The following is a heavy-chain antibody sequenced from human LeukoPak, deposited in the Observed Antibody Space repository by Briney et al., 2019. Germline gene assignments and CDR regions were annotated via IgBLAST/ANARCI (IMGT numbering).Heavy chain of an antibody. CDR2: IYNGGST. D-gene: IGHD6-19*01. CDR3: ARASQWLAFDY. J-gene: IGHJ4*02. CDR1: GFTVSSNY. Sequence: GGSRRLSCAASGFTVSSNYMSWVRQAPGKGLEWVSVIYNGGSTKYADSVKGRFTISRDNSKNTLYLQMNSLRVEDTAVYFCARASQWLAFDYWGQGTLVTVSS. V-gene: IGHV3-66*01.